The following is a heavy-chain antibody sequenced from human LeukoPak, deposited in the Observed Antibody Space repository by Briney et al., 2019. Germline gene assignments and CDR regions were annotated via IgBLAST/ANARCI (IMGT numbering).Heavy chain of an antibody. J-gene: IGHJ4*02. CDR1: GFTFSDYY. D-gene: IGHD3-22*01. Sequence: GGSLRLSCAASGFTFSDYYMNWIRQAPGKGLEWVSYISWSSHYTNYADSVKGRFTISRDNAKNSLYLQMNSLRAEDTAVYYCARDLFYDSSGYYAFDSWGQGTLVTVSS. CDR3: ARDLFYDSSGYYAFDS. V-gene: IGHV3-11*06. CDR2: ISWSSHYT.